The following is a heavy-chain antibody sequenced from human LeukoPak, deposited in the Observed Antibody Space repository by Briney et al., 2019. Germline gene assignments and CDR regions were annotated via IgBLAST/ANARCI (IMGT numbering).Heavy chain of an antibody. CDR3: ARPSITSYYFGMDV. V-gene: IGHV3-7*03. D-gene: IGHD6-6*01. J-gene: IGHJ6*02. Sequence: GGSLRLSCAASGFTFSSYWMSWVRQAPGKGLEWVANIKQDGSEKYYVDSVKGRFTISRDNAKNLLYLQMNSLRAEDTAVYYCARPSITSYYFGMDVWGQGTTVTVSS. CDR2: IKQDGSEK. CDR1: GFTFSSYW.